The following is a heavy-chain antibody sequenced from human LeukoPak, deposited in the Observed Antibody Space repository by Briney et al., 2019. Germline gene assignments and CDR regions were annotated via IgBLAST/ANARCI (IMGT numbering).Heavy chain of an antibody. J-gene: IGHJ4*02. CDR3: ARDSGMVRGTVDY. CDR2: INPCGGST. Sequence: AAVKVSCKSSGYTFTSYYMYWVRQAPGQGLEWMGIINPCGGSTSYPQKFQGRVTMTRDTSTSTVYMELSSLRSEDTAVYYCARDSGMVRGTVDYWGQGTLVTVSS. D-gene: IGHD3-10*01. CDR1: GYTFTSYY. V-gene: IGHV1-46*01.